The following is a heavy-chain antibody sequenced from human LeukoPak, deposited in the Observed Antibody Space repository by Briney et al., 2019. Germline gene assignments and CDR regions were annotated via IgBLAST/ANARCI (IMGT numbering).Heavy chain of an antibody. CDR2: INHSGST. V-gene: IGHV4-34*01. J-gene: IGHJ4*02. CDR1: GGSFSGYY. CDR3: ARVNVPPYGDYGDYYFDY. Sequence: SETLSLTCAVYGGSFSGYYWSWIRQPPGKGLEWIGEINHSGSTNYNPSLKSRVTISVDTSKNQFSLKLSSVTAADTAVYYCARVNVPPYGDYGDYYFDYWGQGTLVTVSS. D-gene: IGHD4-17*01.